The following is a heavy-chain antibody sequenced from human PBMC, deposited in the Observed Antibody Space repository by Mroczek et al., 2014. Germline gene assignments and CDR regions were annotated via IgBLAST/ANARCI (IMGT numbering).Heavy chain of an antibody. D-gene: IGHD2-2*03. V-gene: IGHV4-61*02. CDR1: GGSISSGSYY. J-gene: IGHJ5*02. Sequence: KESGPGLVKPSQTLSLTCTVSGGSISSGSYYWSWIRRPAGKGLEWIGRIYTSGSTNYNPSLKSRVTMSVDTSKNQFSLKLSSVTAADTAVYYCARGHGYCSSTSCYPQFDPWGQGTLVTVSS. CDR2: IYTSGST. CDR3: ARGHGYCSSTSCYPQFDP.